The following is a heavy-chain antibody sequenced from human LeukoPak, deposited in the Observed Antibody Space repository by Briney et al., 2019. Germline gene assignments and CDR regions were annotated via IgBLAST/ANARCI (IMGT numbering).Heavy chain of an antibody. J-gene: IGHJ6*02. CDR2: IYHSGST. CDR3: ARGNYYDSSGYYPYYYYGMDV. D-gene: IGHD3-22*01. Sequence: TLSLTCAVSGGSISSGGYSWSWIRQPPGKGLEWIGYIYHSGSTYYNPSLKSRVTISVDRSKNQFPLKLSSVTAADTAVYYCARGNYYDSSGYYPYYYYGMDVWGQGTTVTVSS. CDR1: GGSISSGGYS. V-gene: IGHV4-30-2*01.